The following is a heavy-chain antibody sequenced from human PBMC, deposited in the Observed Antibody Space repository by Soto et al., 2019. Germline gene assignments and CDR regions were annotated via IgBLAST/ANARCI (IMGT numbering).Heavy chain of an antibody. V-gene: IGHV3-11*05. CDR2: ISSSSSYT. D-gene: IGHD6-19*01. J-gene: IGHJ4*02. CDR1: GFTFSDYY. Sequence: PGGSLRLSCAASGFTFSDYYMSWIRQAPGKGLEWISYISSSSSYTNYADYVKGRFTISRDNAKNSLYLQMNSLRAEDTAVYCCARGSAVAGHDYWGQGTLVTVSS. CDR3: ARGSAVAGHDY.